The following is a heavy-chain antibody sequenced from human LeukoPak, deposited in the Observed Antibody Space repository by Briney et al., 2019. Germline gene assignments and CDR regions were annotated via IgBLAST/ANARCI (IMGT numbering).Heavy chain of an antibody. J-gene: IGHJ3*02. D-gene: IGHD3-22*01. V-gene: IGHV1-18*01. Sequence: ASVTVSCKASGYTFTSYGISWVRQAPGQGLEWMGWISAYNGNTNYAQKLQGRVTMTTDTSTSTAYMELRSLRSDDTAVYHCAREEYDSSGYSAFDIWGQGTMVTVSS. CDR1: GYTFTSYG. CDR3: AREEYDSSGYSAFDI. CDR2: ISAYNGNT.